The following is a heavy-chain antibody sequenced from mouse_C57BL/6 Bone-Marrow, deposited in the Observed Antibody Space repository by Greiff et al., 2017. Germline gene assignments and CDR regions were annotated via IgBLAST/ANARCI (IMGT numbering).Heavy chain of an antibody. J-gene: IGHJ3*01. CDR3: AKGENYGYDQAWFAY. CDR2: IDPSDSYT. CDR1: GYTFTSYW. D-gene: IGHD2-2*01. Sequence: QVQLQQPGAELVMPGASVKLSCKASGYTFTSYWMHWVKQRPGQGLEWIGEIDPSDSYTNYNQKFKGKSTLTVDKSSSTAYMQLIILTSEDSAVYYCAKGENYGYDQAWFAYWGQGTLVTVSA. V-gene: IGHV1-69*01.